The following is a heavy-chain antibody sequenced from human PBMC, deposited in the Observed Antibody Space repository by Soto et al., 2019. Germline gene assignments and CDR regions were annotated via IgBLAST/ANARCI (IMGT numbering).Heavy chain of an antibody. CDR2: IFSNDEK. Sequence: SGPTLVNPTETLTLTCTVSGFSLSNARMGVSWIRQPPGKALEWLAHIFSNDEKSYSTSLKSRLTISKDTSKSQVVLTMTNMDPVDTATYYCARFYFDLTYYYYGMDVWGQGTTVTVSS. J-gene: IGHJ6*02. CDR1: GFSLSNARMG. D-gene: IGHD3-9*01. V-gene: IGHV2-26*01. CDR3: ARFYFDLTYYYYGMDV.